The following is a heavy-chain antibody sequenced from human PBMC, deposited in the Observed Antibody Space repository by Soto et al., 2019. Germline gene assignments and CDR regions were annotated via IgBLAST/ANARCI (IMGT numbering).Heavy chain of an antibody. CDR3: ARSNYGDYSYYFDY. J-gene: IGHJ4*02. CDR1: GFTFTSSA. Sequence: SVKVSCKASGFTFTSSAMQWVRQARGQGLEWIGRIVAGSGNTNYAQKFQDRVTMTRDTSTSTVYMELSSLRSEDTAVYYCARSNYGDYSYYFDYWGQGTLVTVSS. CDR2: IVAGSGNT. V-gene: IGHV1-58*02. D-gene: IGHD4-17*01.